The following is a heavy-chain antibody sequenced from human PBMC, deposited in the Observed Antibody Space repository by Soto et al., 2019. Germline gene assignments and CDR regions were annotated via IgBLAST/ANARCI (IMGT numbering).Heavy chain of an antibody. J-gene: IGHJ4*02. V-gene: IGHV3-33*01. CDR2: IWYDGSNK. Sequence: GGSLRLSCAASGFTFSSYGMHWVRQAPGKGLEWVAVIWYDGSNKYYADSVKGRFTISRDNSKNTLYLQMNSLRAEDTAVYYCARDQGPDYYDSSGYYSLPDYWGQETLVTVSS. CDR1: GFTFSSYG. D-gene: IGHD3-22*01. CDR3: ARDQGPDYYDSSGYYSLPDY.